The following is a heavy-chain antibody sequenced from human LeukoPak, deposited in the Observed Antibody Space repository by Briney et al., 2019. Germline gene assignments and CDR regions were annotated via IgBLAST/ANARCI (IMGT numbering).Heavy chain of an antibody. CDR2: ITSGGST. V-gene: IGHV3-23*01. CDR3: AKEHSSSSYNYGMDV. CDR1: GFIFSSYA. J-gene: IGHJ6*02. Sequence: GGSLRLSCAASGFIFSSYAMSWVRQAPGKALEWVSIITSGGSTYYADPVKGRFTISRDNSKNTLYLQMNSLRAEDTAVYYCAKEHSSSSYNYGMDVWGQGTTVTVSS. D-gene: IGHD6-6*01.